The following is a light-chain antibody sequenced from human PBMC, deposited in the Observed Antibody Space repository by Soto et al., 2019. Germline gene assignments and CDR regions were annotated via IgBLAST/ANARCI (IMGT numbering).Light chain of an antibody. Sequence: EIVLTQSPVTLSLSPGERATLSCRASQRVSSNYLAWYQQKPGQAPRLLINGASSRATGIPDRFSGGGSGTDFTLTIRSLEPEDFAVYYCQQRSNWLITFGQGTRLEIK. V-gene: IGKV3D-20*02. CDR2: GAS. CDR3: QQRSNWLIT. J-gene: IGKJ5*01. CDR1: QRVSSNY.